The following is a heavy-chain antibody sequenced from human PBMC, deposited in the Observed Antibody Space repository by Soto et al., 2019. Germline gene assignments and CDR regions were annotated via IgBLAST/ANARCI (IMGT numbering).Heavy chain of an antibody. V-gene: IGHV4-59*01. CDR2: MYYNGNI. D-gene: IGHD3-16*01. CDR3: ASGGNWFDP. Sequence: ETLSLTCNVSXXSISNYYWXWVRQSXEKGLEWIGYMYYNGNINYNPSLKSRVTIXIDTSKNQFSLTLKSVTAADTAVYYCASGGNWFDPWGQGVLVTVSS. CDR1: XXSISNYY. J-gene: IGHJ5*02.